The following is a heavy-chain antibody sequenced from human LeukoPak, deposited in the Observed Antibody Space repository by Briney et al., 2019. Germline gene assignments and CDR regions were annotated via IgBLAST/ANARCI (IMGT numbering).Heavy chain of an antibody. D-gene: IGHD6-13*01. Sequence: SETLSLTCTVSGGSISSSSYYWGWIRQPPGKGLEWIGSIYYSGSTYYNPSLKSRVTISVDTSKNQFSLRLSSVTAADTAVYYCARHLGYSSSWLAFDIWGQGTMVTVSS. CDR2: IYYSGST. CDR3: ARHLGYSSSWLAFDI. J-gene: IGHJ3*02. CDR1: GGSISSSSYY. V-gene: IGHV4-39*01.